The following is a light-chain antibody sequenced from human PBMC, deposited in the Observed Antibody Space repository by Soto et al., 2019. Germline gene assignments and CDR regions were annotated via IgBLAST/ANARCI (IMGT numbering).Light chain of an antibody. Sequence: EKVMTQSPATLSVSPGERATLSCRASQSVSRNFAWYQQKPGQAPRLHIYGASARATGIPARFSGSGSGTEFTLTISSLQSEDFAVYYCQQYNNWPLTFGGGTKVEIK. CDR2: GAS. V-gene: IGKV3-15*01. CDR1: QSVSRN. J-gene: IGKJ4*01. CDR3: QQYNNWPLT.